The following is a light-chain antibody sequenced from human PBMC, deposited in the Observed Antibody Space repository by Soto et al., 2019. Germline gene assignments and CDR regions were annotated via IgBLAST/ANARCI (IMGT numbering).Light chain of an antibody. CDR2: DDN. V-gene: IGLV1-51*01. Sequence: PGQKVTISCSGSSSNIGGNSVSWYQQLPGTAPKLLIYDDNKRPSGIPDRFSGSKSGTSATLGITGFQTGDEADYYCGSWDSSLSAYVFGTGTKVTV. CDR3: GSWDSSLSAYV. CDR1: SSNIGGNS. J-gene: IGLJ1*01.